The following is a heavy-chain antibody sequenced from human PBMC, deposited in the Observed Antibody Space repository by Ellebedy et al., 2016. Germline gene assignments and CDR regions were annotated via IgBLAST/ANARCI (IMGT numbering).Heavy chain of an antibody. V-gene: IGHV4-34*01. CDR3: ATVVVTKSVDY. Sequence: SETLSLXCAVYGGSFSDYYWSWIRQPPGKGLEWIGEISHSGTTNYNPSLKSRVTISVDTSKNQFSLKVSSVTAADTAVYFCATVVVTKSVDYWGQGILVTVSS. CDR2: ISHSGTT. J-gene: IGHJ4*02. CDR1: GGSFSDYY. D-gene: IGHD3-22*01.